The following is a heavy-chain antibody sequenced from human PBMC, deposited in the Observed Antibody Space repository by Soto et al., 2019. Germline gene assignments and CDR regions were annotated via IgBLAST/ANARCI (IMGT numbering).Heavy chain of an antibody. J-gene: IGHJ4*02. D-gene: IGHD3-10*01. CDR1: GDPITRAGYY. CDR3: AGGGLPTVDY. CDR2: IYSSGSS. V-gene: IGHV4-31*03. Sequence: VQLQESGPGLVKPSQTLSLICTVSGDPITRAGYYWSWIRQHPGKGLVWIAAIYSSGSSYYNPSLKRRVALALDTSTNHFSLKLTSVTAADTAVYFCAGGGLPTVDYWCQGTVVTVSA.